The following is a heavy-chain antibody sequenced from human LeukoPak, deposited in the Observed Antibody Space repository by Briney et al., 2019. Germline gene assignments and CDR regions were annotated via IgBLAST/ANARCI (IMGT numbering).Heavy chain of an antibody. CDR3: ARGRIAAAGLFDY. D-gene: IGHD6-13*01. J-gene: IGHJ4*02. V-gene: IGHV3-53*01. Sequence: GGSLRLSCAAFGFTVSSNYMSWVRQAPGKGLEWVSVIYSGGSTYYADSVKGRFTISRDNSKNTLYLQMNSLRAEDTAVYYCARGRIAAAGLFDYWGQGTLVTVSS. CDR1: GFTVSSNY. CDR2: IYSGGST.